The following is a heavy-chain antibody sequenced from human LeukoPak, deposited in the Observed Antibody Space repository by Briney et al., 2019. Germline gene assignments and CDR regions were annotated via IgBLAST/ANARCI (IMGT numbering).Heavy chain of an antibody. D-gene: IGHD2-21*02. CDR2: ISAYNGNT. Sequence: GASVKVSCKASGYTFTGYYMHWVRQAPGQGLEWMGWISAYNGNTNYAQKLQGRVTMTTDTSTSTAYVELRSLRSDDTAVYYCARVLGVVVTAIKNWGQGTLVTVSS. J-gene: IGHJ4*02. CDR3: ARVLGVVVTAIKN. CDR1: GYTFTGYY. V-gene: IGHV1-18*04.